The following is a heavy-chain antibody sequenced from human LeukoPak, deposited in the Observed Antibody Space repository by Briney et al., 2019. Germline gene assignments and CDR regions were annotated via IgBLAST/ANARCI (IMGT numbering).Heavy chain of an antibody. CDR2: IIPIFGTA. Sequence: SVKVSCKASGGTFSSYAISWVRQAPGQGLEWMGGIIPIFGTANYAQKFQGRVTITADESTSTAYMELSSLRSEDTAVYYCARARGSGSYYGHDYYYYHYMNVWGKGTTVTVSS. CDR3: ARARGSGSYYGHDYYYYHYMNV. V-gene: IGHV1-69*01. CDR1: GGTFSSYA. J-gene: IGHJ6*03. D-gene: IGHD3-10*01.